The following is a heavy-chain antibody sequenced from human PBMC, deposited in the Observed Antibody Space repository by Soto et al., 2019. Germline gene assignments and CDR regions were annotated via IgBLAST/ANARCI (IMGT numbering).Heavy chain of an antibody. J-gene: IGHJ4*02. Sequence: QVQLVESGEGVVQPGRSLRLSCAASGFTFSSYAMHWVRQAPGKGLEWVAVISYDGSNKYYADSVKGRFTISRDNSKNTLYLQMNSLRAEDTAVYYCARDPVAYCGGDCRTFDYWGQGTLVTVSS. CDR1: GFTFSSYA. D-gene: IGHD2-21*02. CDR2: ISYDGSNK. V-gene: IGHV3-30-3*01. CDR3: ARDPVAYCGGDCRTFDY.